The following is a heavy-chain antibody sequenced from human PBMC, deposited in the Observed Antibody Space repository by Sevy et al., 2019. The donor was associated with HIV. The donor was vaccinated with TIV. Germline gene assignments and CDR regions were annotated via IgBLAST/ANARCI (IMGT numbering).Heavy chain of an antibody. CDR1: GFRFSSYG. V-gene: IGHV3-30*02. J-gene: IGHJ3*02. Sequence: GGSLRLSCAASGFRFSSYGMNWVRRAPGKGLEWVAFLPYDGSKEDFAASVKGRFTISRDNSKKTLYLQMNSLRAEDTAVYYCTKDMVTFGGIIANSPGGFDIWGQGTMVTVSS. CDR2: LPYDGSKE. CDR3: TKDMVTFGGIIANSPGGFDI. D-gene: IGHD3-16*02.